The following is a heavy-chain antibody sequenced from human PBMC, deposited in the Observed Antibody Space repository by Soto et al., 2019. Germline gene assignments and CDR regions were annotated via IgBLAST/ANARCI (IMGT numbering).Heavy chain of an antibody. CDR2: ISGSGGST. V-gene: IGHV3-23*01. CDR1: GFTFSSYA. CDR3: AKNSRAPSWSGYKGDY. Sequence: PGGSLRLSCAASGFTFSSYAMSWVRQAPGKGLEWVSAISGSGGSTYYADSVKGRFTISRDNSKNTLYLQMNGLRAEDTAVYYCAKNSRAPSWSGYKGDYWGQGTLVTVSS. D-gene: IGHD3-3*01. J-gene: IGHJ4*02.